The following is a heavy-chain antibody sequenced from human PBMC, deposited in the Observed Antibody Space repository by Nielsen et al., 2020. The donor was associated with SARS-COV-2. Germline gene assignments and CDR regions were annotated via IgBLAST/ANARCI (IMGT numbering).Heavy chain of an antibody. CDR2: IYTDGST. Sequence: GESLKISCGASGFTISSSFMSWVRQAAGKGLDWVSAIYTDGSTSHADSVKGRFTISRDNSKNTLYLQMNSLRAEDTAVYYCARDNWGRMDVWGQGITVTVSS. CDR3: ARDNWGRMDV. J-gene: IGHJ6*02. D-gene: IGHD7-27*01. CDR1: GFTISSSF. V-gene: IGHV3-66*01.